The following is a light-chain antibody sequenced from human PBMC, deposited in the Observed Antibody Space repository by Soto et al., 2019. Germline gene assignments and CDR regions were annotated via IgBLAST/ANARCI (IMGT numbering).Light chain of an antibody. J-gene: IGKJ4*01. V-gene: IGKV3-15*01. CDR3: QQYNNWPPLT. CDR2: GAS. Sequence: EIVMTQSPATLSVSPGERATLSCRASQSVSSNLAWSQQKPGQAPRLLIYGASTRATGIPARFSGSGSGTEFTLTISRLQSEDFAVYYCQQYNNWPPLTLGGGTKVEIK. CDR1: QSVSSN.